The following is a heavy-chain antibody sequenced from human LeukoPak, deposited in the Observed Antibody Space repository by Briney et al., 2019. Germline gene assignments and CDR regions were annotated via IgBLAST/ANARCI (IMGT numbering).Heavy chain of an antibody. D-gene: IGHD6-13*01. CDR1: GFTFSSYN. CDR2: INWNGGGT. V-gene: IGHV3-20*04. J-gene: IGHJ3*02. CDR3: ARVPYSSSWYGAFDI. Sequence: GGSLRLSCAASGFTFSSYNMNWVRQAPGKGLEWVSGINWNGGGTGYADSVKGRFTISRDNAKNSLYLQMNSLRAEDTALYYRARVPYSSSWYGAFDIWGQGTMVTVSS.